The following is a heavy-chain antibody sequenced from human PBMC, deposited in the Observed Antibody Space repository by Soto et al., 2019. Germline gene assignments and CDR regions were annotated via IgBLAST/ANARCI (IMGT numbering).Heavy chain of an antibody. CDR3: ARSYSSGWWAWVLFGY. CDR2: ISYDGSNK. Sequence: GGSLRLSCAASGFTFSSYAMHWVRQAPGKGLEWVAVISYDGSNKYYADSVKGRFTISRDNSKNTLYLQMNSLRAEDTAVYYCARSYSSGWWAWVLFGYWGQGTLVTVSS. CDR1: GFTFSSYA. J-gene: IGHJ4*02. D-gene: IGHD6-19*01. V-gene: IGHV3-30-3*01.